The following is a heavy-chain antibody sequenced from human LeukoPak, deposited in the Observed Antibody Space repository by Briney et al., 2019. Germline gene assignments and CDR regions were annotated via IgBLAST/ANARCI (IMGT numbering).Heavy chain of an antibody. CDR2: ISGSGGST. CDR1: GFTFSSYG. Sequence: GGSLRLSCAASGFTFSSYGMSWVRQAPGKGLEWVSAISGSGGSTYYADSVKGRFTISRDNSKNTLYLQMNSLRAEDTAVYYCAKAPPVGVYYYYYMDVWGKGTTVTISS. D-gene: IGHD1-26*01. V-gene: IGHV3-23*01. CDR3: AKAPPVGVYYYYYMDV. J-gene: IGHJ6*03.